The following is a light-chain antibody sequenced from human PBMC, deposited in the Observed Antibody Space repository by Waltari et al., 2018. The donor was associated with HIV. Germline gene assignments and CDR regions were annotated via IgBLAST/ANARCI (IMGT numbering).Light chain of an antibody. Sequence: QSALTQPRSVSGSPGQSVTISCTGTSSDVGGYNSVSWYQQLPGKAPKFMIYDVSKRPSGVPDRFSGSKSGNTASLTISGLQAEDEADYYCCSYAGNYTLVFGGGTKLTVL. V-gene: IGLV2-11*01. CDR3: CSYAGNYTLV. CDR2: DVS. J-gene: IGLJ3*02. CDR1: SSDVGGYNS.